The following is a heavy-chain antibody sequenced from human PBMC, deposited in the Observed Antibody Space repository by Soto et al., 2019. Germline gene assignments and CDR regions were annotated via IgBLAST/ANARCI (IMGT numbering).Heavy chain of an antibody. CDR1: GFTFRRFN. J-gene: IGHJ4*02. Sequence: PGGAPRISRAAPGFTFRRFNMNWVRQAPGKGLEWVSYISSSSSTKFYADSVKGRFTISRDNARNSLYLQMNSLRAEDTAVYYCARDIDGGGQGTLVTVSS. V-gene: IGHV3-48*01. CDR3: ARDIDG. D-gene: IGHD2-15*01. CDR2: ISSSSSTK.